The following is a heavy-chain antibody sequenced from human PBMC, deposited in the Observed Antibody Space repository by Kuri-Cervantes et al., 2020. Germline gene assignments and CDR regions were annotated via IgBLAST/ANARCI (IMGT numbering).Heavy chain of an antibody. Sequence: SLKISCAASGFTFDDYAMHWVRQAPGKGLEWVSGISWNSGSIGYADSVKGRFTISRDNAKNSLYLQMNSLRDEDTAVYYCARVYCSSTSCYGAYYYYDMDVWGQGTTVTVSS. CDR1: GFTFDDYA. D-gene: IGHD2-2*01. V-gene: IGHV3-9*01. J-gene: IGHJ6*02. CDR2: ISWNSGSI. CDR3: ARVYCSSTSCYGAYYYYDMDV.